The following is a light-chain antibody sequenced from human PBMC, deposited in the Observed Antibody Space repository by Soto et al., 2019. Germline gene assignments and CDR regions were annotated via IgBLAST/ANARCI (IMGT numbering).Light chain of an antibody. CDR1: QDSSIY. Sequence: IQITQSPSSLSRSVLDRVTMAVQASQDSSIYLAWYQQAAGKAPRHLIYGASKLQSGVPSRFRGGGSGTNFTLTISSLQPEDVGTYYCQNYNSAPITFGQGTRLEIK. CDR3: QNYNSAPIT. J-gene: IGKJ5*01. CDR2: GAS. V-gene: IGKV1-27*01.